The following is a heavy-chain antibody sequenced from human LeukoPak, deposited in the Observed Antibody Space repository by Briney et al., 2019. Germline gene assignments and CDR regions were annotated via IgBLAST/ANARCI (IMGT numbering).Heavy chain of an antibody. Sequence: GGSLRLSCAASGFTFSNYAMHWVRQAPGKGLEWVAVISHDGSNKYYADSVKGRFTISRDNSKNTLYLQMNSLRAEDTAVYYCAKAPRPWVGGATGSRYYFDYWGQGTLVTVSS. V-gene: IGHV3-30*04. D-gene: IGHD1-26*01. CDR1: GFTFSNYA. CDR3: AKAPRPWVGGATGSRYYFDY. J-gene: IGHJ4*02. CDR2: ISHDGSNK.